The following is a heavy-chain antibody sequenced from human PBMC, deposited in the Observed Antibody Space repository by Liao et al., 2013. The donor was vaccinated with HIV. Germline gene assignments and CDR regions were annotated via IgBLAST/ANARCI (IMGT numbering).Heavy chain of an antibody. CDR2: IYYSGTT. CDR1: GGSISSGDYY. Sequence: QVQLQESGPGLVKPSQTLSLTCSVSGGSISSGDYYWTWVRQPPGKGLEWIGYIYYSGTTNYTPSLKSRLAISLDTSKNHFSLRLNSLTAADTAVYYCARGLWTSHVFDVWGQGTTVTVSS. J-gene: IGHJ3*01. D-gene: IGHD4/OR15-4a*01. V-gene: IGHV4-30-4*08. CDR3: ARGLWTSHVFDV.